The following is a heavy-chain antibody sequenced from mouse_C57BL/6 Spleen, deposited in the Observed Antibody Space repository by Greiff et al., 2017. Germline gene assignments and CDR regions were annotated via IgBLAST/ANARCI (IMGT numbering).Heavy chain of an antibody. J-gene: IGHJ2*01. V-gene: IGHV14-4*01. CDR3: TNPGYSNHFDY. CDR2: IDPENGDT. CDR1: GFNIKDDY. D-gene: IGHD2-5*01. Sequence: EVQLQQSGAELVRPGASVKLSCTASGFNIKDDYMHWVKQRPEQGLEWIGWIDPENGDTEYASKFQGKATITADTSSNTAYLQLSSLTSEDTAVYYCTNPGYSNHFDYWGQGTTLTVSS.